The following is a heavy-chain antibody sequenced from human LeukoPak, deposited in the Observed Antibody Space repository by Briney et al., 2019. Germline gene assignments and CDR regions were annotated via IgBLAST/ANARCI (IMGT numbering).Heavy chain of an antibody. J-gene: IGHJ5*01. CDR3: ARDLGTSGWYTFDF. Sequence: SQTLSLTCAISGDSVSSKNGAWNWIRQSPSRGLEWLGRTYYRSKWYDEYADSVKGRVTISPDTSKNQFSLHVYSVAPEDTAVYYCARDLGTSGWYTFDFWGQGTLVTVSS. CDR2: TYYRSKWYD. CDR1: GDSVSSKNGA. V-gene: IGHV6-1*01. D-gene: IGHD6-19*01.